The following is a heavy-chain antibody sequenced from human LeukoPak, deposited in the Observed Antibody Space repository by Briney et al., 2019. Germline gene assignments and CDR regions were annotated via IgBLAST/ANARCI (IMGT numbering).Heavy chain of an antibody. CDR2: IIPIFGTA. CDR1: GGTFSSYA. CDR3: ARVQSTVTSYYYYGMDV. Sequence: SVKVSCKASGGTFSSYAISWVRQAPGQGLGWMGGIIPIFGTANYAQKFQGRVTITADESTSTAYMELSSLRSEDTAVYYCARVQSTVTSYYYYGMDVWGQGTTVTVSS. D-gene: IGHD4-11*01. V-gene: IGHV1-69*13. J-gene: IGHJ6*02.